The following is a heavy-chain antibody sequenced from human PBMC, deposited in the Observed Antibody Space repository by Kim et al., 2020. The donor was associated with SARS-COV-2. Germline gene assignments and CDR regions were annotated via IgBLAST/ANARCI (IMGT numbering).Heavy chain of an antibody. Sequence: TSYDTSLQSRVTRSVDPSKSEFSLKLSSVTAADTAVYYCARGPRVRYFDYWGQGTLGTVSS. J-gene: IGHJ4*02. CDR3: ARGPRVRYFDY. V-gene: IGHV4-34*01. CDR2: T.